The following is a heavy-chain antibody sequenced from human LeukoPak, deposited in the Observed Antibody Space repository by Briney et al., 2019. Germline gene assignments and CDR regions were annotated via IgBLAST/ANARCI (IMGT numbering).Heavy chain of an antibody. Sequence: PSETPSLTCTVSGGSISSYYWSWIRQPPGKGLEWIGYIYYSGSTNYNPSLKSRVTISVDTSKNQFSLKLSSVTAADTAVYYCARDRGSGWDYWGQGTLVTVSS. J-gene: IGHJ4*02. CDR2: IYYSGST. CDR3: ARDRGSGWDY. CDR1: GGSISSYY. V-gene: IGHV4-59*01. D-gene: IGHD6-19*01.